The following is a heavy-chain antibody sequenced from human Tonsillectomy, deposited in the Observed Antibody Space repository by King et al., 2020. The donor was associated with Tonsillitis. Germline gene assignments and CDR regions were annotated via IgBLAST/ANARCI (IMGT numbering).Heavy chain of an antibody. Sequence: VQLVESGGGVVQPGRSLRLSCAASGFTFSSYAMHWVRQAPGKGLEWVAVISYDGSNKYYADSVKGRFTISRDNSKNTLYLQMNSLRAEDTAVYYCAREESTYYDFGSGYYIDYWGQGTLVTVSS. CDR1: GFTFSSYA. V-gene: IGHV3-30-3*01. J-gene: IGHJ4*02. D-gene: IGHD3-3*01. CDR2: ISYDGSNK. CDR3: AREESTYYDFGSGYYIDY.